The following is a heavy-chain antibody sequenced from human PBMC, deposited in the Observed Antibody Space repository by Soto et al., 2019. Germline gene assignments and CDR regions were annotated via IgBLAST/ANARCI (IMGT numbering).Heavy chain of an antibody. J-gene: IGHJ4*02. CDR2: ISDSGSS. Sequence: SETLSLTCTVSGGSISSGSFYWSWIRQHPGKGLEWIGHISDSGSSYYNPSLESRVTISVDTSKNQFSLKLSAVTAADTAVYFCARTTFYDIFTAYYSLFDYWGQGTLVTVSS. V-gene: IGHV4-31*03. CDR3: ARTTFYDIFTAYYSLFDY. CDR1: GGSISSGSFY. D-gene: IGHD3-9*01.